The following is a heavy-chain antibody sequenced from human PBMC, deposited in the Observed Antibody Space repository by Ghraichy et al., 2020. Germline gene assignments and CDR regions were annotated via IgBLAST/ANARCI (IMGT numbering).Heavy chain of an antibody. D-gene: IGHD3-10*01. CDR3: VRDLERFGVREY. J-gene: IGHJ4*02. V-gene: IGHV3-48*02. CDR1: GFTFSSYD. CDR2: ISSGSSPR. Sequence: GGSLRLSCAASGFTFSSYDMKWVRKAPGKGLEWVSYISSGSSPRHYADSVKGRFTVSRDNAKNSLYLQMNSLRDEDTAVYYCVRDLERFGVREYWGQGTLVTVSA.